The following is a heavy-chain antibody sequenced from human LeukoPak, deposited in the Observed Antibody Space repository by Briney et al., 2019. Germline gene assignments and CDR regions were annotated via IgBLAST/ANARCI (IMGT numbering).Heavy chain of an antibody. Sequence: GGSLRLSCAASGFIFDDFGMNWVRQAPGKGLEWVSSISGRSTHIYYGDSVKGRFSISRDNAQNLVFLQMNSLRVEDTAVYYCVRAFPPLRTATAGDFWGQGVLVTVSS. CDR3: VRAFPPLRTATAGDF. D-gene: IGHD4-11*01. CDR1: GFIFDDFG. V-gene: IGHV3-21*06. J-gene: IGHJ4*02. CDR2: ISGRSTHI.